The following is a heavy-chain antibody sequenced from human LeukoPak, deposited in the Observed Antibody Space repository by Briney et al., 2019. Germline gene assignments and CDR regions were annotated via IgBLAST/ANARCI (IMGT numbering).Heavy chain of an antibody. D-gene: IGHD3-22*01. Sequence: GASEKVSCKASGYTFTSYGISWVRQAPGQGLEWMGWISAYNGNTNYAQELQGRVTMTTDTSTSTAYMELRSLRPDDTAVYYCARDHYYDSSGYYYEMDYWGQGTLVTVSS. CDR3: ARDHYYDSSGYYYEMDY. CDR2: ISAYNGNT. V-gene: IGHV1-18*01. J-gene: IGHJ4*02. CDR1: GYTFTSYG.